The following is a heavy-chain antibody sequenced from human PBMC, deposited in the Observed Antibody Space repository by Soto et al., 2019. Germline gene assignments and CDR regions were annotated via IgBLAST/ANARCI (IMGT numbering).Heavy chain of an antibody. V-gene: IGHV4-34*01. CDR3: ARGRIVVVPAAPYGMDV. D-gene: IGHD2-2*01. CDR2: INHRGST. Sequence: QVQLQQWGAGLLKPSETLSLTCAVYGGSFSGYYWSWIRQPPGKGLEWFGEINHRGSTNYNPSLKSGVTKSVDTSKNQFSLKLSSVTAADTAVYYCARGRIVVVPAAPYGMDVWGQGTTVTVSS. CDR1: GGSFSGYY. J-gene: IGHJ6*02.